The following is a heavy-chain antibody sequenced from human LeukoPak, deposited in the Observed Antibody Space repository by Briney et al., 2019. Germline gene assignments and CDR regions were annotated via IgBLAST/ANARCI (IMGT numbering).Heavy chain of an antibody. CDR3: ARDSRGYCSSTSCPDRRFDY. V-gene: IGHV3-48*03. Sequence: PGGSLRLSCAASGFTFSSYEMNWVRQAPGKGLEWVSYISSSGSTIYYADSMKGRFTISRDNAKNSLYLQMNSLRAEDTAVYYCARDSRGYCSSTSCPDRRFDYWGQGTLATVSS. J-gene: IGHJ4*02. CDR1: GFTFSSYE. D-gene: IGHD2-2*01. CDR2: ISSSGSTI.